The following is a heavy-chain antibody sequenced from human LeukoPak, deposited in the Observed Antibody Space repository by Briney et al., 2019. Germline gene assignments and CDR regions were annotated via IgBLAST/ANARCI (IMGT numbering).Heavy chain of an antibody. CDR3: TSPQADSGATYFRH. J-gene: IGHJ1*01. V-gene: IGHV3-73*01. D-gene: IGHD6-19*01. CDR2: IRSKANSYAT. Sequence: GGSLRLSCAASGFTFSGSTIHWVRQASGKGLEWIGRIRSKANSYATAYAASVKGRFTISRDDAKNTAYLQMDSLKIEDTAVYYCTSPQADSGATYFRHWGQGTLVTVSS. CDR1: GFTFSGST.